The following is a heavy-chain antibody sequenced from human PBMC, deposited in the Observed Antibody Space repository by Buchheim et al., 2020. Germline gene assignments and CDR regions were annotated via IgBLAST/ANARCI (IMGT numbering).Heavy chain of an antibody. CDR1: GFTFSNAW. Sequence: EVQLEESGGDLVKPGGSLRLSCAASGFTFSNAWMTWVRQAPGKGLEWVGRIKSQSNGGTTDYAAPVKGRFTISRDDSKERLYLQMNSLNTEDTAIYYCIRNRLAGTGEDSWGQGTL. D-gene: IGHD1-1*01. J-gene: IGHJ4*02. CDR2: IKSQSNGGTT. V-gene: IGHV3-15*01. CDR3: IRNRLAGTGEDS.